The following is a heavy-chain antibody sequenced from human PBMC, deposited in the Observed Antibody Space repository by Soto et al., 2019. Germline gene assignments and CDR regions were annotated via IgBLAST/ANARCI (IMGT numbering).Heavy chain of an antibody. V-gene: IGHV1-69*01. J-gene: IGHJ4*02. CDR3: ARDRAYSSGWYVY. D-gene: IGHD6-19*01. CDR1: GGTFSSYA. Sequence: QVQLVQSGAEVKKPGSSVKVSCKASGGTFSSYAISWVRQAPGQGLEWMGGIIHIFGTANYAQKFQGRVTITADESTSTAFMELSSLRSEDTAVYYCARDRAYSSGWYVYWGQGTLVSVSS. CDR2: IIHIFGTA.